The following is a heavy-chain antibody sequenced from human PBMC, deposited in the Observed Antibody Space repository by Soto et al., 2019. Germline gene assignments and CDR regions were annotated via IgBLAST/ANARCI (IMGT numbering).Heavy chain of an antibody. V-gene: IGHV4-59*01. D-gene: IGHD1-20*01. J-gene: IGHJ5*02. CDR1: GGSLSPYY. CDR3: ARESSGNHNHNWFDP. Sequence: QVQLQESGPGLVKPSETLSLTCTVSGGSLSPYYWSWVRQPPGKGLEWIGFIWFSGTSTYNPSLMGRVTMSVDTSKNQLSLEMNSVTAADTAVYYCARESSGNHNHNWFDPWGLGTLVTVSA. CDR2: IWFSGTS.